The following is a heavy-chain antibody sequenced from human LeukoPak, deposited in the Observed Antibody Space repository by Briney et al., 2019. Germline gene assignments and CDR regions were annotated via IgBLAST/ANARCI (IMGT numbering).Heavy chain of an antibody. CDR3: ARVSLDRSGSQSFDY. J-gene: IGHJ4*02. CDR1: GFTFSSYS. D-gene: IGHD3-10*01. V-gene: IGHV3-48*01. CDR2: ISSSSSTI. Sequence: GGSLRLSCAASGFTFSSYSMNWVRQAPGKGLEWVSYISSSSSTIYYADSVKGRFTTSRDNAKNSLYLQMNSLRAEDTAVYYCARVSLDRSGSQSFDYWGQGTLVTVSS.